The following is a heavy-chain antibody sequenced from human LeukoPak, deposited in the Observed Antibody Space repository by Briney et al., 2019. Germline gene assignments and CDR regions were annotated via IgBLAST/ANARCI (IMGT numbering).Heavy chain of an antibody. D-gene: IGHD1-7*01. V-gene: IGHV1-69*06. Sequence: SMNVSCKASGGTFSSYAISWERQAPGQGLEWMGGIIPIFGTANYAQKFQGRVTISADRSTSTAYMELSSLRSGDTAIYSCARDTPTRTYYGMDVWGKGTTVTVSS. CDR2: IIPIFGTA. J-gene: IGHJ6*04. CDR1: GGTFSSYA. CDR3: ARDTPTRTYYGMDV.